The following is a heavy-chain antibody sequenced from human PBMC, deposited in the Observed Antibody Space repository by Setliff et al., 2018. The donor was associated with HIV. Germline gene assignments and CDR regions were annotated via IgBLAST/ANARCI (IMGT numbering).Heavy chain of an antibody. Sequence: SETLSLTCAVYGGSFGTYYWSWIRQPPGVGLQWIGEINHSGSTHYNPSLKSRVTISVDTSKNQFSLKLSSVTAADTAVYYCARGSSWPYYFDYWGQGTLVTVSS. V-gene: IGHV4-34*01. CDR2: INHSGST. CDR1: GGSFGTYY. CDR3: ARGSSWPYYFDY. J-gene: IGHJ4*02. D-gene: IGHD6-13*01.